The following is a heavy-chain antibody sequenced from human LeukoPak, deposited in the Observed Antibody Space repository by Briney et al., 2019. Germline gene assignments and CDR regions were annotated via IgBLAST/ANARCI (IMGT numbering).Heavy chain of an antibody. CDR2: ISWNSGSI. J-gene: IGHJ4*02. CDR3: AKDRGQYSTGVFDY. Sequence: GRSLRLSCAASGFTFDDYAMHWVRQAPGKGLEWVSGISWNSGSIGYADSVKGRFTISRDDAKNSLYLQMNSLRAEDMALYYCAKDRGQYSTGVFDYWGQGTLVTVSS. D-gene: IGHD6-25*01. V-gene: IGHV3-9*03. CDR1: GFTFDDYA.